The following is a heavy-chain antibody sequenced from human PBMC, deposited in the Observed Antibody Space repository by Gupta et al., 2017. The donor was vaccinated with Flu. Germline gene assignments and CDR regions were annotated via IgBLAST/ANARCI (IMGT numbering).Heavy chain of an antibody. CDR3: AYPLANF. Sequence: VQLVESGGGLVQPGGSLSLSCTASGFTFSNHWMTWVRQAPGKGLVWVANIKEDGSQKYYVGSVEGRFTISRDNGKNSLYLDMGSLTVEDTAVYYCAYPLANFWGQGTLVTVSS. CDR1: GFTFSNHW. J-gene: IGHJ4*02. V-gene: IGHV3-7*01. CDR2: IKEDGSQK. D-gene: IGHD1-1*01.